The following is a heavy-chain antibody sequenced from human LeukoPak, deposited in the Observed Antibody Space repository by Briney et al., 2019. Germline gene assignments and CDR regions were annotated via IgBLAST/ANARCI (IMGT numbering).Heavy chain of an antibody. Sequence: SETLSLTCAVYGGSFSGYYWSWIRQPPGKGLEWTGEINHSGSTNYNPSLKSRVTISVDTSKNQFSLKLSSVTAADTAVYYCAREPRRYCSSTSCYSFDYWGQGTLVTVSS. CDR2: INHSGST. D-gene: IGHD2-2*01. V-gene: IGHV4-34*01. J-gene: IGHJ4*02. CDR1: GGSFSGYY. CDR3: AREPRRYCSSTSCYSFDY.